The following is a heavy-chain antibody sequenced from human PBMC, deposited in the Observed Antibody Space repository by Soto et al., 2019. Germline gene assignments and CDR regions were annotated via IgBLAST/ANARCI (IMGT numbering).Heavy chain of an antibody. CDR2: INAGNGNT. D-gene: IGHD2-21*02. CDR3: ASDYGGDSGFGAFDI. Sequence: GASVKVSCKASGYTFTSYAMHWVRQAPGQRLEWMGWINAGNGNTKYSQKFQGRVTITRDTSASTAYMELSSLGSEDTAVYYCASDYGGDSGFGAFDIWGQGTMVTVSS. V-gene: IGHV1-3*01. CDR1: GYTFTSYA. J-gene: IGHJ3*02.